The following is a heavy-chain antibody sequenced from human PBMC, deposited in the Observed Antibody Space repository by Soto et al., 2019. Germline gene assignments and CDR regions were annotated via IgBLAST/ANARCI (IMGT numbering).Heavy chain of an antibody. J-gene: IGHJ6*02. Sequence: GSLRLSCAASGFTFDDYTMHLVRQAPGKGLEWVSLISWDGGSTYYADSVKGRFTISRDNSKNSLYLQMNSLRTEDTDLYDCAKDLGDLNRPPRGIAVAGTYYYYYGMYVWGQGTTVTVSS. CDR2: ISWDGGST. D-gene: IGHD6-19*01. CDR1: GFTFDDYT. V-gene: IGHV3-43*01. CDR3: AKDLGDLNRPPRGIAVAGTYYYYYGMYV.